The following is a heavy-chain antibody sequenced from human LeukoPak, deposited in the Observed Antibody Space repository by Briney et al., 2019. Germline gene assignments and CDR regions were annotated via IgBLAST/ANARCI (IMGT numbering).Heavy chain of an antibody. V-gene: IGHV4-39*02. D-gene: IGHD3-22*01. CDR2: FYYSGNT. Sequence: PSETLSLTCTVSGGSISGSSFYWGWIRQPPGKGLEWIGSFYYSGNTYYNPSLKSRVTISVDTSKNQFSLKLSSVTAADTAVYYCARDHYDSSGYPFDYWGQGTLVTVSS. CDR1: GGSISGSSFY. CDR3: ARDHYDSSGYPFDY. J-gene: IGHJ4*02.